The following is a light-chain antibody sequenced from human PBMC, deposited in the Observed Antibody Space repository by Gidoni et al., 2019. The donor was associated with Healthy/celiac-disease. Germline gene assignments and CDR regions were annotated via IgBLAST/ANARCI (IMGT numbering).Light chain of an antibody. CDR1: SSNIGSNY. V-gene: IGLV1-47*01. CDR2: RNN. Sequence: GQSVTISCSGSSSNIGSNYVYWYQQLPGTAPKLLIYRNNPRPSGVPDRFSGSKSGTSASLAISGLRSEDEADYYCAAWDDSLSGPWVFGGGTKLTVL. J-gene: IGLJ3*02. CDR3: AAWDDSLSGPWV.